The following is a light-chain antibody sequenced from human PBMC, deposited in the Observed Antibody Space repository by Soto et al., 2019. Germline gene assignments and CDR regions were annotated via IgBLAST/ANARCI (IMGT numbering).Light chain of an antibody. J-gene: IGKJ1*01. CDR3: QRYNSNSRT. Sequence: DLPMTQSPSTLSASVGDRVTITCRASQNVNSWVAWYQQKPGKAPKFLIYDASNLESGVPSRFSGRGSGTEFTLTISSLQPDDFATYYCQRYNSNSRTFGQGTRV. V-gene: IGKV1-5*01. CDR1: QNVNSW. CDR2: DAS.